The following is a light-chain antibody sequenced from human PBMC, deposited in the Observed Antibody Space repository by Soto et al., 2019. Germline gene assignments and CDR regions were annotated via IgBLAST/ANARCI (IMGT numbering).Light chain of an antibody. V-gene: IGKV1-6*01. Sequence: AIQMTQSPSSLSASVGNRVTITCRASQGIRNDLGWYQQKPGKAPKLLIYAASSLQSGVPSRFSGSGSGTDFTLTISSLQPEDFATYYYLQDYNYPWTFGQGTKVEIK. CDR3: LQDYNYPWT. CDR1: QGIRND. J-gene: IGKJ1*01. CDR2: AAS.